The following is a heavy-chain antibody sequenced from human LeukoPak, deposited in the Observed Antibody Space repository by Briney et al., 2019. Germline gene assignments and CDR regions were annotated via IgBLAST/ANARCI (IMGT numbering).Heavy chain of an antibody. V-gene: IGHV1-2*02. D-gene: IGHD6-13*01. J-gene: IGHJ6*03. CDR1: GYTFTDYY. CDR3: ARWGLGQQPRGYYYYYMDV. Sequence: ASVKVSCKASGYTFTDYYIHWVRQAPGQGLEWMGWINPNSGGTNYAQKFQGRVTMTRDTSISTAYMELSRLRSDDTAVYYCARWGLGQQPRGYYYYYMDVWGKGTTVTVSS. CDR2: INPNSGGT.